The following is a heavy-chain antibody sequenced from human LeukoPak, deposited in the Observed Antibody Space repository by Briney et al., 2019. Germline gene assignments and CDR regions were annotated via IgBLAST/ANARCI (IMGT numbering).Heavy chain of an antibody. Sequence: PGGSLRLSCAASGFTFSSYGMHWVRQAPGKGLEWVAVIWYDGSNKYYADSVKGRFTISRDNSKNTLYLQMNSLRAEDTAVYYCARDSGQLVQKLDYWGQGTLVTVSS. CDR3: ARDSGQLVQKLDY. CDR2: IWYDGSNK. J-gene: IGHJ4*02. D-gene: IGHD6-6*01. CDR1: GFTFSSYG. V-gene: IGHV3-33*08.